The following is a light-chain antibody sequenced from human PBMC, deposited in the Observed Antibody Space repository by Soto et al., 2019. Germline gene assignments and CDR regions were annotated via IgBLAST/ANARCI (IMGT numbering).Light chain of an antibody. CDR2: GAS. Sequence: EIVLTQSPGTLSLSPGERATLSCRASQSVSSSYLAWYQQNPGQAPRLLIYGASSRATGIPHRFSGSGSGTDSALTISSLEPGDFTVYYCQQYGSTPPATFGQGTNVEIK. V-gene: IGKV3-20*01. J-gene: IGKJ1*01. CDR1: QSVSSSY. CDR3: QQYGSTPPAT.